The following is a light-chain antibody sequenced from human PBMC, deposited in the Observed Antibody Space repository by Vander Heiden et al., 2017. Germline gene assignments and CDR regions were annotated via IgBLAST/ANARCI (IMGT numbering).Light chain of an antibody. CDR2: AAS. CDR1: QGISSY. Sequence: DIQLTQSPSFLSASVGDRVTITCRASQGISSYLAWYQQKPGKAPKLLIYAASTLQSGVPSRFSGSGCGTEFTLTISSRQPEDFASYYCQQPNSYPSITFGQGTQMEIK. V-gene: IGKV1-9*01. CDR3: QQPNSYPSIT. J-gene: IGKJ5*01.